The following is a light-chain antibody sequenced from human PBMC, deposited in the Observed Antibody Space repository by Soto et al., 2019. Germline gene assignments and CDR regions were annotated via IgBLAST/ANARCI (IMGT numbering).Light chain of an antibody. CDR3: QKYGSSPEA. J-gene: IGKJ1*01. CDR2: GAS. V-gene: IGKV3-20*01. CDR1: QSVSSSY. Sequence: EIVLTQSPGTLSLSPGERATLSCRASQSVSSSYLAWYQHKPGQAPRLLIYGASSRATGIPDRFRGSGSGTDFTLTISRLEPEDFAVYYCQKYGSSPEAFGQGTKVEIK.